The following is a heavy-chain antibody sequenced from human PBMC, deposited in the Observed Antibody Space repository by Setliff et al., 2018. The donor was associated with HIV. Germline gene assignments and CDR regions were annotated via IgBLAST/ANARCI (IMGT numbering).Heavy chain of an antibody. V-gene: IGHV1-18*01. J-gene: IGHJ3*02. D-gene: IGHD6-19*01. Sequence: ASVKVSCKASGYTFASYGVSWVRQAPGQGLEWMGWISAYNRNVNYSQKVLGRVTMTTDTSTSTAYMELKNLKSDDTAVYYCARVLDPGIAVATHAFDIWGQGTMVTVSS. CDR2: ISAYNRNV. CDR3: ARVLDPGIAVATHAFDI. CDR1: GYTFASYG.